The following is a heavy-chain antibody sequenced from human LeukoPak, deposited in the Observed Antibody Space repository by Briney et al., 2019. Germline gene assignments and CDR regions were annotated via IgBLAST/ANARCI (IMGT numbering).Heavy chain of an antibody. D-gene: IGHD5-18*01. Sequence: SETLSLTCTVSGGPISSSSYYWGWVRQPPGKGLEWIGSIYYSGSTYYNPSLKSRVTISVDTSKNQFSLKLSSVTAADTAAYYCARTAGYSYGYYYYYYYMDVWGKGTTVTVSS. J-gene: IGHJ6*03. V-gene: IGHV4-39*01. CDR2: IYYSGST. CDR1: GGPISSSSYY. CDR3: ARTAGYSYGYYYYYYYMDV.